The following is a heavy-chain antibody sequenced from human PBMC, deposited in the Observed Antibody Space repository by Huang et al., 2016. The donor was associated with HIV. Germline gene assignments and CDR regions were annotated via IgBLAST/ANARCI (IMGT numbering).Heavy chain of an antibody. J-gene: IGHJ6*02. CDR1: GGTLSDFY. D-gene: IGHD2-15*01. CDR3: ARGGRFRIPRGLDV. CDR2: IHQSGSN. V-gene: IGHV4-34*02. Sequence: QVQLQQWGAGLLKPSETLSLTCTVYGGTLSDFYWNWIRQPPGKGLDWIGEIHQSGSNNYNVSINSRVSISVDPSKNQFSLNLTSLTAADTAVYYCARGGRFRIPRGLDVWGQGATVTVSS.